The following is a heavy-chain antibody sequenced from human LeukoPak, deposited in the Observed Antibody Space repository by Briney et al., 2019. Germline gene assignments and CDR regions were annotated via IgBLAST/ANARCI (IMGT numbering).Heavy chain of an antibody. CDR2: IYPGDPDT. D-gene: IGHD2-15*01. J-gene: IGHJ5*02. CDR1: GYSFTSYW. CDR3: ARQRCSGGSCYSWFDP. Sequence: GESLQISRKGSGYSFTSYWIGWVRQMPGKGLEWMGIIYPGDPDTRYSPSFQGQVTISADKSISTAYLQWSSLKASDTAMYYCARQRCSGGSCYSWFDPWGQGTLVTVSS. V-gene: IGHV5-51*01.